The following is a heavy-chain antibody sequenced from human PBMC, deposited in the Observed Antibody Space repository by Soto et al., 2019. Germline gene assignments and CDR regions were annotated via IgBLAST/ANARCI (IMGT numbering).Heavy chain of an antibody. CDR3: ARVVRSYSYGLDV. Sequence: QAQLVQSGAEVRKPGASVKVSCKASGHTFNDYYFHWVRQAPGQGLEWVGRLNPTSGATNYAQKFQGRVTMTGDTSVNTAYMDLSRLESDDTAVYYCARVVRSYSYGLDVWGQGTTITVSS. CDR2: LNPTSGAT. CDR1: GHTFNDYY. V-gene: IGHV1-2*02. J-gene: IGHJ6*02.